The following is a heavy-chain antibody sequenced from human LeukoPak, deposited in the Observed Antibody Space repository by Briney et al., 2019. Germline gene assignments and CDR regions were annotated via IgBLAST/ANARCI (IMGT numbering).Heavy chain of an antibody. D-gene: IGHD2-15*01. Sequence: PRGSLRLSCAASGFTVSSSYMSWVRQAPGKGLEWVSLIYSAGSTYYADSVKGRFTISRDNSKNTLYLRMNSLRAEDTAVYYCARKTPRFGDYDYWGQGTLVTVSS. J-gene: IGHJ4*02. V-gene: IGHV3-66*01. CDR3: ARKTPRFGDYDY. CDR1: GFTVSSSY. CDR2: IYSAGST.